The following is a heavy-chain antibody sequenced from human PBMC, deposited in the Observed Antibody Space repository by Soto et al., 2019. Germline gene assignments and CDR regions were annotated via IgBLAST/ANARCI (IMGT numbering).Heavy chain of an antibody. D-gene: IGHD3-3*01. J-gene: IGHJ5*02. Sequence: ASETLSLTCAVYGGSANGYYWNWIRQPPGKGLEWIGEINHTGGTHYNPSLKSRVTMSVDTSKNQFSLSLSSVTAANTAIYYCATRITVFGLLIPPFDPWGQVSQVIFSS. CDR1: GGSANGYY. CDR3: ATRITVFGLLIPPFDP. V-gene: IGHV4-34*01. CDR2: INHTGGT.